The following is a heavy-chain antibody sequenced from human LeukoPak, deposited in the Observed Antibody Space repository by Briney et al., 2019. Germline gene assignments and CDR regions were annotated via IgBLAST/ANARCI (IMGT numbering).Heavy chain of an antibody. CDR1: GFTFSSYW. Sequence: GGSLRLSCAASGFTFSSYWMSWVRQAPGKGLEWVANIKQDGSEKYYVDSVKGRFTISRDNSKNTLYLQMNSLRAEDTAVYYCAKGSGPYYDFWSGYLPYYFDYWGQGTLVTVSS. V-gene: IGHV3-7*03. CDR2: IKQDGSEK. D-gene: IGHD3-3*01. J-gene: IGHJ4*02. CDR3: AKGSGPYYDFWSGYLPYYFDY.